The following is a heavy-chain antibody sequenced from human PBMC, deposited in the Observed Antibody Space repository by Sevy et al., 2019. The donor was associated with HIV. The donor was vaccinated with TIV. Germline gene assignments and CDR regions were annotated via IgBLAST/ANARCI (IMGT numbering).Heavy chain of an antibody. Sequence: GGSLRLSCSASGLTFSNAWMSWLRQAPGKGLEWVGRIKSKTDGGTTDYAAPVKGRFSISRDDSKKALFLEMNSLKTEDTAVYYCTTAARSFYYYGLDVWGQGTTVTVSS. CDR2: IKSKTDGGTT. V-gene: IGHV3-15*01. J-gene: IGHJ6*02. CDR3: TTAARSFYYYGLDV. CDR1: GLTFSNAW. D-gene: IGHD6-6*01.